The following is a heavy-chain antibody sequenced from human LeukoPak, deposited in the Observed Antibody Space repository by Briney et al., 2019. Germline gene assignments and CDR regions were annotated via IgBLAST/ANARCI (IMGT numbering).Heavy chain of an antibody. J-gene: IGHJ2*01. CDR1: GGSFSGYY. CDR2: INHSGST. Sequence: KPSETLSLTCAVYGGSFSGYYWSWIRQPPGKGLEWIGEINHSGSTNYNPSLKSRVTISVDTSKNQFSLKLSSVTAADTAVYYCARGRNGLRSRYCSGGSCYSAGVGGVRFDLWGRGTLVTVSS. CDR3: ARGRNGLRSRYCSGGSCYSAGVGGVRFDL. D-gene: IGHD2-15*01. V-gene: IGHV4-34*01.